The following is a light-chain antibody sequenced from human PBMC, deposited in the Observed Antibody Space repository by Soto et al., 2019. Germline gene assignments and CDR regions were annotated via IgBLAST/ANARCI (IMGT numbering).Light chain of an antibody. CDR3: HQRSKWPLT. J-gene: IGKJ4*01. Sequence: VLTQSPGTLSLSPGERATLSCRASQRVSSNYLAWYQQKPGQAPRLLISGASSRAAGIPDRFSGSGSETDFTLTISRLEPDDFAVYYCHQRSKWPLTFGGGTKVDIK. CDR2: GAS. V-gene: IGKV3D-20*02. CDR1: QRVSSNY.